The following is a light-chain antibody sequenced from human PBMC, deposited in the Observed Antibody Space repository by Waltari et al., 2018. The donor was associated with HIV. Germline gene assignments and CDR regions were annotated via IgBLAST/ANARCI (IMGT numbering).Light chain of an antibody. CDR2: GEN. CDR3: NSRDSSGHWF. J-gene: IGLJ3*02. V-gene: IGLV3-19*01. CDR1: RVRSDY. Sequence: SSELAQDPAVSVALGQTVRITCQGDRVRSDYQSWYQQKPGQAPVLVVYGENNRPSGIPDRFSGSRSGNTASLTIAGAQTEDEADYYCNSRDSSGHWFFGGGTKVTVL.